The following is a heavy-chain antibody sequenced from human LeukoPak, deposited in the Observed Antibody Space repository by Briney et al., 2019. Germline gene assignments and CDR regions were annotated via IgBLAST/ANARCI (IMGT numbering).Heavy chain of an antibody. CDR2: INLDSGDT. J-gene: IGHJ4*02. CDR3: TRDDAADVSVLYEH. D-gene: IGHD5/OR15-5a*01. Sequence: ASVKVSCKASGFTFTGSYMNWVRQAPGQGPEWMGWINLDSGDTKYAQKLLDGVTMTRDTSISTAYLELRGLRSDDTAMYYCTRDDAADVSVLYEHWGQGTLVTVTS. CDR1: GFTFTGSY. V-gene: IGHV1-2*02.